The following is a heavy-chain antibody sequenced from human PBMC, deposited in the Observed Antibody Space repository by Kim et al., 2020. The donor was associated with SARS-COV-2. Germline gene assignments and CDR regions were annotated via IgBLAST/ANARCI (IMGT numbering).Heavy chain of an antibody. D-gene: IGHD6-6*01. CDR1: GYTFTSYG. Sequence: ASVKVSCKASGYTFTSYGISWVRQAPGQGLEWMGWISAYNGNTNYAQKLQGRVTMTTDTSTSTAYMELRSLRSDDTVVYYCARDCYSSSSWSHYYYYYGMDVWGQGTTVTVSS. V-gene: IGHV1-18*01. CDR2: ISAYNGNT. J-gene: IGHJ6*02. CDR3: ARDCYSSSSWSHYYYYYGMDV.